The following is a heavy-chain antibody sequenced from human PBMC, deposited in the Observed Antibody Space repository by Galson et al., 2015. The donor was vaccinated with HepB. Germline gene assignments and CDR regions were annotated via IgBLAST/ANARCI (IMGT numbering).Heavy chain of an antibody. D-gene: IGHD3-10*01. V-gene: IGHV3-48*02. CDR2: ISSSSPII. Sequence: SLRLSCAASGFTLSGESMNWVRQAPGKGLEWISYISSSSPIISYADSVKGRFIISSDNAKDSLYLQMNSLRDEDPAVSYCARGPMSGFGDLLRLWGQGTLVTVSS. CDR1: GFTLSGES. J-gene: IGHJ4*02. CDR3: ARGPMSGFGDLLRL.